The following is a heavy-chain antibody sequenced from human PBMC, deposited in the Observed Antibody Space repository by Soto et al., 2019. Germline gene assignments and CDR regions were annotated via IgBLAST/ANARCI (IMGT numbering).Heavy chain of an antibody. J-gene: IGHJ4*02. V-gene: IGHV4-31*03. D-gene: IGHD2-15*01. CDR1: GGSISSGGYY. Sequence: SETLSLTCTVSGGSISSGGYYWSWIRQHPGKGLEWIGYIYYSGSTYYNPSLKSRVTISVDTSKNQFSLKLSSVTAADTAVYYCARGLHCSGGSCGFDYWGQGTLVTVSS. CDR2: IYYSGST. CDR3: ARGLHCSGGSCGFDY.